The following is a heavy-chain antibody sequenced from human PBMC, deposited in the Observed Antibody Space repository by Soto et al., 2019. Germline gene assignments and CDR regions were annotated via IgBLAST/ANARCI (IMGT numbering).Heavy chain of an antibody. CDR3: AKDWGRGVTPQYFGY. D-gene: IGHD2-21*02. Sequence: EVQLLESGGGLVQPGGSLRLSCAASGFTFSSYAMSWVRQAPGKGLEWVSAISGSGGSTYYADSVQGRFTISRDNSKNPLYMQIHSLRAEDTAVYNCAKDWGRGVTPQYFGYWGQGTLVTVSS. V-gene: IGHV3-23*01. J-gene: IGHJ4*02. CDR2: ISGSGGST. CDR1: GFTFSSYA.